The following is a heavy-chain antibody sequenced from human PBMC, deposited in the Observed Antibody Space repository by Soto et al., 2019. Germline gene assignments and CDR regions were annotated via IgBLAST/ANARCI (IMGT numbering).Heavy chain of an antibody. CDR2: ISGSGGST. CDR1: GFTFSSYA. Sequence: EVQLLESGGGLVQPGGSLSLSCAASGFTFSSYAMSWVRQAPGKGLEWVSAISGSGGSTYYADSVKVRFTISRDNSKNTLYLQMNSLRAEDTAVYYCAKDPYSNYSPYYFDYWGQGTLVTVSS. CDR3: AKDPYSNYSPYYFDY. J-gene: IGHJ4*02. V-gene: IGHV3-23*01. D-gene: IGHD4-4*01.